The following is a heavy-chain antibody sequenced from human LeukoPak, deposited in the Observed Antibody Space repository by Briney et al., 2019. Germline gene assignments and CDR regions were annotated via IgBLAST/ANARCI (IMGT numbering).Heavy chain of an antibody. Sequence: SETLSLTCTVSGGSISSSSYYWGWIRQPPGKGLEWIGSIYYSGCTYYNPSLKSRVTISVDTSKNQFSLKLSSVTAADTAVYYCARDQAVTGPYYYYYMDVWGKGTTVTVSS. D-gene: IGHD1-14*01. CDR3: ARDQAVTGPYYYYYMDV. CDR1: GGSISSSSYY. V-gene: IGHV4-39*07. CDR2: IYYSGCT. J-gene: IGHJ6*03.